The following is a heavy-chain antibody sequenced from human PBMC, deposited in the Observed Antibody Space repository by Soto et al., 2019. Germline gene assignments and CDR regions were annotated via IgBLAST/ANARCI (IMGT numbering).Heavy chain of an antibody. CDR3: VRDGAVAGNINFDF. D-gene: IGHD6-19*01. CDR2: INAGDGNT. Sequence: ASVKVSCKASGGTFSSYAISWVRQAPGQRLEWMGWINAGDGNTKYSRNFQGRVTITRDTSASTAYMELSSLRSEDTAVYYCVRDGAVAGNINFDFWGQGTLVTVSS. V-gene: IGHV1-3*01. J-gene: IGHJ4*02. CDR1: GGTFSSYA.